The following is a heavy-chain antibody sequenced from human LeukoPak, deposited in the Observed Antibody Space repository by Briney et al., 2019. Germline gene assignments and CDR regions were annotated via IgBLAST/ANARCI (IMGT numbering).Heavy chain of an antibody. D-gene: IGHD4-11*01. V-gene: IGHV4-38-2*02. J-gene: IGHJ4*02. CDR3: ARVLHAPYLIDS. Sequence: SETLSLTCTVSDSSITSTYYWAWFRQPPGKGLEWIATVFRLQAVRTFNIPSLERRVTMSLDPSQSQFSLNLTSLSAADTALYFCARVLHAPYLIDSWGQGNLVTVSS. CDR2: VFRLQAVRT. CDR1: DSSITSTYY.